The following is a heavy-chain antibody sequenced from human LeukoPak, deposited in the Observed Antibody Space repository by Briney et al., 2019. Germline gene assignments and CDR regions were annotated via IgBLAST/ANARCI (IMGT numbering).Heavy chain of an antibody. V-gene: IGHV3-21*01. Sequence: GGSLRLSCAASGFTFCSYSMNWVRQAPGKGLEWVSSISSSSSYIYYADSVKGRFTISRDNAKNSLYLQMNSLRAEDTAVYYCARDLGPYAFDIWGQGTMVTVSS. CDR1: GFTFCSYS. CDR2: ISSSSSYI. D-gene: IGHD7-27*01. J-gene: IGHJ3*02. CDR3: ARDLGPYAFDI.